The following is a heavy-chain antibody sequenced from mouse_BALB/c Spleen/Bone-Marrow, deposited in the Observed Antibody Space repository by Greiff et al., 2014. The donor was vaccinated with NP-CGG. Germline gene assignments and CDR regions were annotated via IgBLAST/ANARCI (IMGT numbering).Heavy chain of an antibody. J-gene: IGHJ2*01. CDR3: ARGGISIDY. Sequence: QVQLQQSGAELVRPGSSVKIFCKASGYAFSIYWMNWGKQRPGQGLEWIGQIYPGDDDTDYNGKFKGKATLTADRSSSTAYMQLNSLTSEDSAVYFCARGGISIDYWGQGTTLTVSS. CDR1: GYAFSIYW. CDR2: IYPGDDDT. V-gene: IGHV1-80*01.